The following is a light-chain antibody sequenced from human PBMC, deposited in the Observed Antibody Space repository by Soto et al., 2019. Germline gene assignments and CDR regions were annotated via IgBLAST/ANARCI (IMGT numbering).Light chain of an antibody. J-gene: IGLJ2*01. CDR1: SSDIGAYNY. CDR2: DVS. V-gene: IGLV2-14*01. CDR3: SSHTSSPLVV. Sequence: QSALTQPASVSGSPGQSITISCAGTSSDIGAYNYVSWYQQYPGKAPKLMIHDVSNRPSGVSNRFSGSKSGNTASLTISGLQAEDEADYYCSSHTSSPLVVCGGGTKVTVL.